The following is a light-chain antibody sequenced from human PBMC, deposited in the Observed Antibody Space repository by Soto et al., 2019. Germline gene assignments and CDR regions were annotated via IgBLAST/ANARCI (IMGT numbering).Light chain of an antibody. J-gene: IGKJ5*01. Sequence: DVVMTQIPVSLPVTPGEPASISCKSSQSLLHSHGYNYMDWYLQKPGQSPQLLIYFGSYRTSGVPDRFSGSGSGTNFTLRISRVETDDFGIYYCMQALQVPITFGQGTRLAI. CDR2: FGS. CDR3: MQALQVPIT. CDR1: QSLLHSHGYNY. V-gene: IGKV2-28*01.